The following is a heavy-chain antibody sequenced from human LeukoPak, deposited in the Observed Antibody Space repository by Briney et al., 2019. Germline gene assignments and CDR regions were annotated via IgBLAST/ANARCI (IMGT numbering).Heavy chain of an antibody. CDR3: ARVPSNPIEPYNCGGDCYQFDY. D-gene: IGHD2-21*02. V-gene: IGHV1-2*04. Sequence: VASVKVSCKASGYTFTGYYMHWVRQAPGQGLEWMGWINPNSGGTNYAQKFQGWVTMTRDTSISTAYMELSRLRSDDTAVYYCARVPSNPIEPYNCGGDCYQFDYWGQGTLVTVSS. CDR1: GYTFTGYY. J-gene: IGHJ4*02. CDR2: INPNSGGT.